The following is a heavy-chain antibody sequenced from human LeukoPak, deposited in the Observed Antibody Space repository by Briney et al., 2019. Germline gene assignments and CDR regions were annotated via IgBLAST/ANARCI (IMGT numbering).Heavy chain of an antibody. V-gene: IGHV3-21*06. Sequence: GGSLRLSCATSGFTFRSYNMDWVRQAPGKGPEWVSSITSSSSYIFYADSVKGLFTISRDNAKNSRYLQMDRLRVEDTSVYYCARDPYSGSYGPYYYYYMDVWGEGTTVTISS. CDR2: ITSSSSYI. CDR3: ARDPYSGSYGPYYYYYMDV. D-gene: IGHD1-26*01. J-gene: IGHJ6*03. CDR1: GFTFRSYN.